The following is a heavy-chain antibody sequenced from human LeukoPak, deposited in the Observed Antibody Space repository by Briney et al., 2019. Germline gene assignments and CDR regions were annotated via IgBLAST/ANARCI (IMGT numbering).Heavy chain of an antibody. D-gene: IGHD5-12*01. V-gene: IGHV1-2*02. CDR2: INPNSGGT. J-gene: IGHJ4*02. CDR1: GYTFTGYY. Sequence: GASVKVSCKASGYTFTGYYMHWVRQAPGQGLEWMGWINPNSGGTNYAQKFLGRVTMTRDTSISTAYMELSRLRSEDTAVYYCAKDGGDIVATISPLDYWGQGTLVTVSS. CDR3: AKDGGDIVATISPLDY.